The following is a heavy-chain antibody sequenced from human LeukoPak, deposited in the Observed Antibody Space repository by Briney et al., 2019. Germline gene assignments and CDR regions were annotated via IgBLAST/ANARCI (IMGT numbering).Heavy chain of an antibody. J-gene: IGHJ4*02. D-gene: IGHD3-10*01. Sequence: PSETLSLTCTVSGGSISSYCWSWIRQPAGKGLEWIGRIYTSGSTNYNPSLKSRVTMSVDTSKNQFSLKLSSVTAADTAVYYCASVHYYGSGSYYNDYWGQGTLVTVSS. CDR3: ASVHYYGSGSYYNDY. CDR2: IYTSGST. CDR1: GGSISSYC. V-gene: IGHV4-4*07.